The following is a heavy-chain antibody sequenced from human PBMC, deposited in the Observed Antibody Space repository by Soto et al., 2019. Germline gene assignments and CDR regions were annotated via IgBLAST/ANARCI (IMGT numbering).Heavy chain of an antibody. CDR1: GDTISTGGYT. J-gene: IGHJ4*02. D-gene: IGHD3-10*01. CDR2: TYHSGST. V-gene: IGHV4-30-2*01. CDR3: ARAPRGNYGYPSYFDY. Sequence: PSETLSLTCDVSGDTISTGGYTWAWIRQPPGKALEWIGYTYHSGSTNYNPSLKSRVIISVDTSKNQFSLKLSSVTAADTAVYYCARAPRGNYGYPSYFDYWGQGTLVTVSS.